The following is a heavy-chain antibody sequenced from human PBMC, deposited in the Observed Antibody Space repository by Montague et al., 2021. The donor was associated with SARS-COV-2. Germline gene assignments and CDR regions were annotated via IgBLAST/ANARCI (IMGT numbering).Heavy chain of an antibody. J-gene: IGHJ6*02. D-gene: IGHD1-26*01. CDR3: ARDSRIVGATGGMDV. CDR2: IKPDGGEK. Sequence: FLRLSLSASGFTFSSYWMSWVRQTPGKGLEWVANIKPDGGEKHYVDSVKGRFTISRDNAKNSLNLQMDSLRAEDTALYYCARDSRIVGATGGMDVWGQGTTGIGSS. V-gene: IGHV3-7*03. CDR1: GFTFSSYW.